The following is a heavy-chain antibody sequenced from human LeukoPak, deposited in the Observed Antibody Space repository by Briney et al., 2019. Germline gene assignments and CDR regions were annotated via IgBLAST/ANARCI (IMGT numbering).Heavy chain of an antibody. D-gene: IGHD2-2*01. V-gene: IGHV3-7*04. CDR3: ARGIVVVPAAHHHYYGMDV. Sequence: PGGSLRLSCAASGFTFSSYWMSWVRQAPGKGLEWVANIKQDGSEKYYVDSVKGRFTISRDNAKNSLYLQMNSLRAEDTAVYYCARGIVVVPAAHHHYYGMDVWGQGTTVTVSS. J-gene: IGHJ6*02. CDR1: GFTFSSYW. CDR2: IKQDGSEK.